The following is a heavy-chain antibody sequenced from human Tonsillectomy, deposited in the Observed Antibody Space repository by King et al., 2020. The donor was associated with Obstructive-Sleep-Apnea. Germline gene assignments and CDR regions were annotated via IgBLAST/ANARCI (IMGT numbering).Heavy chain of an antibody. CDR2: IFYDGSNK. J-gene: IGHJ5*02. Sequence: VQLVESGGGVVQPGRSLRISCAASGFTFSTYARYWVRPDPGKGLGGGAVIFYDGSNKYYAHSVKGRFTISRDNSQNTPQLQMKSRRAEDKAVYYCARDGPVVVPAAMPGFNWFDPWGQGTLVIVSS. D-gene: IGHD2-2*01. CDR1: GFTFSTYA. CDR3: ARDGPVVVPAAMPGFNWFDP. V-gene: IGHV3-30-3*01.